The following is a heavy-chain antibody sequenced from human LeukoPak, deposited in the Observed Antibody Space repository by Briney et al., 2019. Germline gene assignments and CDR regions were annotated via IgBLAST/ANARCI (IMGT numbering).Heavy chain of an antibody. Sequence: GGSLRLSCAASGFTFSSYAMSWVRQAPGKGLEWVSAISGSGGSTYYADSVKGRFTISRDNSKNTLFLQMNSLRAEDTAVYYCARGARKGDDYGGFFDYWGQGTLVTVSS. J-gene: IGHJ4*02. V-gene: IGHV3-23*01. CDR1: GFTFSSYA. CDR3: ARGARKGDDYGGFFDY. CDR2: ISGSGGST. D-gene: IGHD4-23*01.